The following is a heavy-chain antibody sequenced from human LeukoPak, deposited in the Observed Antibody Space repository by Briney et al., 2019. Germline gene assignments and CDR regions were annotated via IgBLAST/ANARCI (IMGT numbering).Heavy chain of an antibody. CDR2: IRYDGSNK. CDR3: ANSPKRKFQWELLPSDY. Sequence: PGGSLRLSCAASGFTFSSYGMHWVRQAPGKGLEWVAFIRYDGSNKYYADSVKGRFTISRDNSKNTLYLQMNSLRAEDTAVYYCANSPKRKFQWELLPSDYWGQGTLVTVSS. D-gene: IGHD1-26*01. J-gene: IGHJ4*02. CDR1: GFTFSSYG. V-gene: IGHV3-30*02.